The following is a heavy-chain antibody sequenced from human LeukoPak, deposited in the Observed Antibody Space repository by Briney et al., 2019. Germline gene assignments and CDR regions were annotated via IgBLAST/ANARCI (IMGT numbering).Heavy chain of an antibody. CDR2: INHSGST. CDR3: ARYSGFLEWPIYYYYYYMDV. D-gene: IGHD3-3*01. Sequence: PSETLSLTCAVYGGSFSGYYWSWIRQPPGKGLEWIGEINHSGSTNYNPSLKSRVTMSVDTSKNQFSLKLSSVTAADTAVYYCARYSGFLEWPIYYYYYYMDVWGKGTTVTVSS. V-gene: IGHV4-34*01. J-gene: IGHJ6*03. CDR1: GGSFSGYY.